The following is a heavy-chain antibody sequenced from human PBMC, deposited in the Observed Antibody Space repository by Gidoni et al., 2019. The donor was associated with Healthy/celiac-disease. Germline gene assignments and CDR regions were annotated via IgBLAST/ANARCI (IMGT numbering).Heavy chain of an antibody. CDR1: GFTFSSYA. V-gene: IGHV3-23*01. CDR2: ISGSGGST. J-gene: IGHJ4*02. D-gene: IGHD4-17*01. CDR3: ARSNGDYPNFDY. Sequence: EVQLLESGGGLVQPGGSLRLSCAASGFTFSSYAMSWVRQAPGKGLEWVSAISGSGGSTYYADSVKGRFTISRDNSKNTLYLQMNSLRAEDTAVYYCARSNGDYPNFDYWGQGTLVTVSS.